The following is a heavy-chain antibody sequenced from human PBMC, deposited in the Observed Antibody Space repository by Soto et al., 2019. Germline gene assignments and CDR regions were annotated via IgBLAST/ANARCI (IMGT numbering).Heavy chain of an antibody. CDR2: IYYSGST. J-gene: IGHJ3*02. CDR3: ARDLKSDPIVQDVFDI. CDR1: GGSISSGGYY. D-gene: IGHD3-16*02. Sequence: SETLSLTCTVSGGSISSGGYYWSWIRQHPGKGLEWIGYIYYSGSTYYNPSLKSRVTISVDTSKNQFSLKLSSVTAADTAVYYCARDLKSDPIVQDVFDIWGQGTMVT. V-gene: IGHV4-31*03.